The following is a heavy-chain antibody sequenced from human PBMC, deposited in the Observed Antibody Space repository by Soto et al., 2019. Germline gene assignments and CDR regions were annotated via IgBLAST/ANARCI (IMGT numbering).Heavy chain of an antibody. Sequence: GGSLRLSCAASGFTFSSYAMSWVRQAPGKGLEWVSAISGSGGSTYYADSVKGRFTISRDNSKNTLYLQMNSLRAEDTAVYYCAKLGGDYIWGSSDHWGQGTLVTVSS. V-gene: IGHV3-23*01. D-gene: IGHD3-16*01. CDR1: GFTFSSYA. CDR3: AKLGGDYIWGSSDH. CDR2: ISGSGGST. J-gene: IGHJ5*02.